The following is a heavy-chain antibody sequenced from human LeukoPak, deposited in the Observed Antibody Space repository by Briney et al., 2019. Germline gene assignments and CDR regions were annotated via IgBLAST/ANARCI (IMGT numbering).Heavy chain of an antibody. Sequence: SETLSLTCTVSGYSISSGYYWGWIRQPPGKGLEWIGSIYHSGSTYYNPSLKSRVTISVDTSKNQFSLKLSSVTAADTAVYYCARERYSYGYFDYWGQGTPVTVSS. J-gene: IGHJ4*02. V-gene: IGHV4-38-2*02. CDR3: ARERYSYGYFDY. D-gene: IGHD5-18*01. CDR2: IYHSGST. CDR1: GYSISSGYY.